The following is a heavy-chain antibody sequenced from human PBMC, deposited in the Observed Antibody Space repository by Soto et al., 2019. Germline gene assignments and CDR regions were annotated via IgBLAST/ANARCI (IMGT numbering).Heavy chain of an antibody. CDR2: IHYNGNT. Sequence: SEALSLTCTVSGDSISSYSWSWIRQPPGKGLEWIGNIHYNGNTKYSPSLKSRVTMSVDTSKNHFSLKLISVTTADTAVYYCARGLVRGVSNWLDPWGQGTLVTVSS. V-gene: IGHV4-59*01. CDR3: ARGLVRGVSNWLDP. CDR1: GDSISSYS. D-gene: IGHD3-10*01. J-gene: IGHJ5*02.